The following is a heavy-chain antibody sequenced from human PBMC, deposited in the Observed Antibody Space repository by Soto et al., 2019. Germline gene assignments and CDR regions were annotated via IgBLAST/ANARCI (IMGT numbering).Heavy chain of an antibody. Sequence: EVQLVESGGGLIQPGGSLRLSCAASGFTFSNYWMHWVRQAPGKGLVWVSRINPDGGTTSYADSVKGRFTISRDNAKNTLYLEMESLRAGDTAGYYCARVGVGSHHFDFWGQGTLVPVSA. CDR1: GFTFSNYW. CDR2: INPDGGTT. D-gene: IGHD3-10*01. CDR3: ARVGVGSHHFDF. J-gene: IGHJ4*02. V-gene: IGHV3-74*01.